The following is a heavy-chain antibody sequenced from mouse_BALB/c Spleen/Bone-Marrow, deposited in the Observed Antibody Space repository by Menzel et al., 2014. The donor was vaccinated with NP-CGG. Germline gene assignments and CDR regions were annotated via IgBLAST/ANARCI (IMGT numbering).Heavy chain of an antibody. CDR2: IDPANGNT. V-gene: IGHV14-3*02. J-gene: IGHJ2*01. D-gene: IGHD1-1*01. CDR3: ARYYYGYYFDY. Sequence: VQLQQSGAELVKPGASVKLSCTASGFNIKDTYMHWVKQRPEHGLEWIGRIDPANGNTKYDPKFQGKATITADTSSNTAYLQLSSLTSEDTAVYYCARYYYGYYFDYWGQGTTLTVSS. CDR1: GFNIKDTY.